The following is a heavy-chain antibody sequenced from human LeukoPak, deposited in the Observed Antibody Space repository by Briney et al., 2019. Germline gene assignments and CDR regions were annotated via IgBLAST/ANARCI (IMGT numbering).Heavy chain of an antibody. V-gene: IGHV3-23*01. CDR1: GFTFSTYI. CDR3: ASTPEGGVSTDY. J-gene: IGHJ4*02. Sequence: GGSLRPSCAASGFTFSTYIMRWIRQAPGKGLEGVSSISGSGGSTHYADSVKGRFTVSRDNSKNTLYLQMNNLRADDTAVYYCASTPEGGVSTDYWGQGTLVTVSS. CDR2: ISGSGGST. D-gene: IGHD3-16*01.